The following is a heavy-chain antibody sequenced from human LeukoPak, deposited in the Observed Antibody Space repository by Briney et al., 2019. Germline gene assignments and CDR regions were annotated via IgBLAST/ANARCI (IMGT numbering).Heavy chain of an antibody. CDR1: GYTFISYG. CDR2: ISAYNGYT. CDR3: ARDGYYYDISGPKNDF. J-gene: IGHJ4*02. V-gene: IGHV1-18*01. D-gene: IGHD3-22*01. Sequence: ASVKVSCKASGYTFISYGISWVRQAPGQGLEWMGWISAYNGYTNYAQKLQGRVTMTTDTSTSTAYMELRSLRSDDTAVYYCARDGYYYDISGPKNDFWGQGTLVTVSS.